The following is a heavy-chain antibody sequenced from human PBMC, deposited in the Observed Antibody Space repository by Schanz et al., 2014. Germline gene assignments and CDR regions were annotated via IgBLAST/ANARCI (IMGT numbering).Heavy chain of an antibody. CDR1: GFSLNTYG. Sequence: QAQLMESGGGVVQPGTSLILSCSVSGFSLNTYGIHWFRQPAGKGLEWVAVIWNNGVTKYYADSVRSRFAISRDRFQNTLYLRMSSLRAEDTAVYYCARPRCDYGEVDYWGQGTLVTVSS. CDR3: ARPRCDYGEVDY. CDR2: IWNNGVTK. J-gene: IGHJ4*02. D-gene: IGHD4-17*01. V-gene: IGHV3-33*01.